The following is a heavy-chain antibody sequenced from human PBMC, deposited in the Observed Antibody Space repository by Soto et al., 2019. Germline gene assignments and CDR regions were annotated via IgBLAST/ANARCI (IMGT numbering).Heavy chain of an antibody. D-gene: IGHD2-8*01. CDR3: AKDVRYCTNGVCSPGAYYFDY. V-gene: IGHV3-30*18. Sequence: QVQLVESGGGVVQPGRSLRLSCAASGFTFSSYGMHWVRQAPGKGLEWVAVISYDGSNKYYADSVKGRFTISRDNSKNTLYLQMNSLRAEDTAVYYCAKDVRYCTNGVCSPGAYYFDYWGQGTLVTVSS. J-gene: IGHJ4*02. CDR1: GFTFSSYG. CDR2: ISYDGSNK.